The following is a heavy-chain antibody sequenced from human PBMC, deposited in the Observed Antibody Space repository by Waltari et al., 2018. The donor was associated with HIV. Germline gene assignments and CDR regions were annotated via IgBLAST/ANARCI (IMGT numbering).Heavy chain of an antibody. CDR3: ARVIETGTTGGEFDY. D-gene: IGHD1-7*01. J-gene: IGHJ4*02. V-gene: IGHV4-59*01. CDR2: IYYSGST. CDR1: GGSISSYY. Sequence: QVQLQESGPGLVKPSETLSLTCTVSGGSISSYYWSWIRQPPGKGLEWFGYIYYSGSTNYNPSLKSRVTISVDTSKNQFSLKLSSGTAADTAVYYCARVIETGTTGGEFDYWGQGTLVTVSS.